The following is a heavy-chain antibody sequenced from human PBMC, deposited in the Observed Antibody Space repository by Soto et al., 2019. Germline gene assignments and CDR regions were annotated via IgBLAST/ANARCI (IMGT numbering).Heavy chain of an antibody. CDR1: GGTFSTSS. D-gene: IGHD1-26*01. CDR2: IIPIFGTA. J-gene: IGHJ4*02. CDR3: ARVSGSYLRRGEYFDY. V-gene: IGHV1-69*01. Sequence: QVQLVQSGAEVKKPGSSVRVSCKASGGTFSTSSITWVRQAPGQGLEWMGGIIPIFGTANYAQNFQGRVTITADESTSTAYMELSSLRSEDTAVYYCARVSGSYLRRGEYFDYWGQGTLVTVSS.